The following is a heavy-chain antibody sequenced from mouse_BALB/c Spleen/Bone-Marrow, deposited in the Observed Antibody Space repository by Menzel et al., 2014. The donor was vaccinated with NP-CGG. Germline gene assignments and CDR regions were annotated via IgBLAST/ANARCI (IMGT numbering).Heavy chain of an antibody. V-gene: IGHV3-1*02. CDR3: ARRTEVRLVYYFDY. Sequence: EVQLVESGPDLVKPSQSLSLTCTVTGYSITSGYXWHWIQQFXGNKLEWMGYIXXSGSTNYNPSLKSRISITRDTSKNQFFLQLNSVTTEDTATYYCARRTEVRLVYYFDYWGQGTTLTVSS. CDR1: GYSITSGYX. CDR2: IXXSGST. J-gene: IGHJ2*01. D-gene: IGHD2-14*01.